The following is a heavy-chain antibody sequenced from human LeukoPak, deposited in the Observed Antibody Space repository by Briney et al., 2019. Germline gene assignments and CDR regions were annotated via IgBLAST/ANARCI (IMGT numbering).Heavy chain of an antibody. J-gene: IGHJ4*02. V-gene: IGHV2-70*11. D-gene: IGHD3-10*01. CDR3: AREIPFYYGAFDY. CDR1: GGSISSYYW. Sequence: TLSLTCTVSGGSISSYYWSWIRQPPGKALEWLARIDWDDDKYYSTSPRTRLTISKDTSKNQVVLTMTNMDPVDTATYYCAREIPFYYGAFDYWGQGTLVTVSS. CDR2: IDWDDDK.